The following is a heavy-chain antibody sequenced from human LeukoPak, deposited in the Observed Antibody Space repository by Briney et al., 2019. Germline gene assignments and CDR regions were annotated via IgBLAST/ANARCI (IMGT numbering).Heavy chain of an antibody. CDR1: VGSISSYY. D-gene: IGHD6-25*01. J-gene: IGHJ2*01. V-gene: IGHV4-59*08. Sequence: SETLSLTRTFSVGSISSYYWSWIRQPPGRGLEGIGYIYYSGCNNYNPSLKSRVTISVATSKNQYSLKLSSVTAADTAVYYCARQGGGFWYFDHWGRGTLVTVSS. CDR3: ARQGGGFWYFDH. CDR2: IYYSGCN.